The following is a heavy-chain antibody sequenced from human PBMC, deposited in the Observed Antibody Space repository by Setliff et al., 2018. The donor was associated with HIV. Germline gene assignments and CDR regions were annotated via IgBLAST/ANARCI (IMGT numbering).Heavy chain of an antibody. J-gene: IGHJ2*01. CDR3: ARHQGKYYDSSGYSGWFFDL. CDR2: VYYTGST. CDR1: GGSISSYY. Sequence: LTCTVSGGSISSYYWSWIRQPPGKGLEWIGYVYYTGSTNYNPSLKSRVTISIDTSKNQFSLKLSSVTAADTAVYYCARHQGKYYDSSGYSGWFFDLWGRGTLVTVSS. V-gene: IGHV4-59*08. D-gene: IGHD3-22*01.